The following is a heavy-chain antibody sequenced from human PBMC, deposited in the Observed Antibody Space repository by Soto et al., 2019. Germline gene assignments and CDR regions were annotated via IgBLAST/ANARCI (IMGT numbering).Heavy chain of an antibody. CDR3: ARDLVPAGNYYYYGMDV. V-gene: IGHV1-69*13. CDR2: IIPIFGTA. CDR1: GGTFSSYA. Sequence: ASVKVSCKASGGTFSSYAIGWVRQAPGQGLEWMGGIIPIFGTANYAQKFQGRVTITADESTSTAYMELSSLRSEDTAVYYCARDLVPAGNYYYYGMDVWGQGTTVTVSS. D-gene: IGHD2-2*01. J-gene: IGHJ6*02.